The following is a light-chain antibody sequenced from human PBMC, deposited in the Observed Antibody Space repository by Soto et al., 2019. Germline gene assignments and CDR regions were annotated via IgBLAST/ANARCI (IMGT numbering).Light chain of an antibody. Sequence: DIQLTQSPSFLSASVGDRVTITCRASQGISSYLAWYQQNPGKAPKLLIYAASTLQSGVPSRFSGSGSGTQVTLTIRSLRPEDFETYYCQKLNSYPLTFGGGTKVEIK. V-gene: IGKV1-9*01. CDR3: QKLNSYPLT. CDR2: AAS. CDR1: QGISSY. J-gene: IGKJ4*01.